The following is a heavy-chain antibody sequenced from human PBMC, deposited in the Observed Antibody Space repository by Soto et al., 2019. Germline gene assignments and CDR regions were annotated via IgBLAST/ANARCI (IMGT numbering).Heavy chain of an antibody. D-gene: IGHD3-22*01. CDR2: INNVGSRA. CDR3: AREQYDSSGFEDY. CDR1: GFTFSTYW. Sequence: EVQLVESGGGLVQPGGSLRLSCAASGFTFSTYWMHWVRQAPGKGLVWVSRINNVGSRATYAAFVKGRFTMSRDKAKNTLYLQMNSLTAEDTALYFCAREQYDSSGFEDYWGQGVLVTVSS. V-gene: IGHV3-74*03. J-gene: IGHJ4*02.